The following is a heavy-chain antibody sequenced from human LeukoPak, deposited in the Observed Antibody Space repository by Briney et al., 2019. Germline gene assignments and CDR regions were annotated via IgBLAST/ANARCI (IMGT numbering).Heavy chain of an antibody. CDR1: GYTFASYW. Sequence: GESLKISFKGSGYTFASYWVAWVRQRPGKGLGWMGIIYPDDSDIRYSPSFQGQVTISADKSISTAYLQWSSLKASDTGIYYCARGIGAVLNWFDPWGQGTLVTVSS. CDR3: ARGIGAVLNWFDP. V-gene: IGHV5-51*01. J-gene: IGHJ5*02. CDR2: IYPDDSDI. D-gene: IGHD6-13*01.